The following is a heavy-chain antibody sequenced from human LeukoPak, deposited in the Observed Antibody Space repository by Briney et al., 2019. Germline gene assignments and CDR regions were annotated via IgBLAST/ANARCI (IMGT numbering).Heavy chain of an antibody. CDR1: GGSISSSSYY. CDR3: ASDRYYDFWSGYYPM. J-gene: IGHJ4*02. Sequence: PSETLSLTCTVSGGSISSSSYYCGWIRQPPGKGLEWIGSIYYSGSTYYNPSLKSRVTISVDTSKNQFSLKLSSVTAADTAVYYCASDRYYDFWSGYYPMWGQGTLVTVSS. V-gene: IGHV4-39*01. D-gene: IGHD3-3*01. CDR2: IYYSGST.